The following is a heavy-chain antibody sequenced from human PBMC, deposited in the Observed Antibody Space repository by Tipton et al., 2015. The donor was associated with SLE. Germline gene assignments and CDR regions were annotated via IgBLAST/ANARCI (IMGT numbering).Heavy chain of an antibody. CDR3: ARTRGDVPDH. CDR2: INPNSGDT. D-gene: IGHD3-10*01. Sequence: QLVQSGAEVKKPGASVTVSCKASGYTFTGYYFHWVRQAPGQGLEWMGWINPNSGDTKNSQKFQGRVTMTRDTSITTVYMQLTSLRSDDTAVYFCARTRGDVPDHWGQGTLVTVPS. CDR1: GYTFTGYY. V-gene: IGHV1-2*02. J-gene: IGHJ4*02.